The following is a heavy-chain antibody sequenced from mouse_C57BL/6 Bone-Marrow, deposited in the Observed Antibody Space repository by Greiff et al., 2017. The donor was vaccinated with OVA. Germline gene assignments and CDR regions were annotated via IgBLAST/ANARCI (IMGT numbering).Heavy chain of an antibody. V-gene: IGHV14-4*01. CDR1: GFNIKDDY. Sequence: VQLQQSGAELVRPGASVKLSCTASGFNIKDDYMHWVKQRPEQGLEWIGWIDPENGDTEYASKFQGKATITADTSSNTAYLQLSSLTSEDTAVYDCTHYDGYPCFAYWGQGTLVTVSA. D-gene: IGHD2-3*01. J-gene: IGHJ3*01. CDR2: IDPENGDT. CDR3: THYDGYPCFAY.